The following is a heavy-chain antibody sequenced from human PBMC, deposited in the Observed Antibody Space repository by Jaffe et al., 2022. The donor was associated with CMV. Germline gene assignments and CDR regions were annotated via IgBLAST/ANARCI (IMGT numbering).Heavy chain of an antibody. D-gene: IGHD3-22*01. Sequence: QVQLQESGPGLVKPSETLSLTCTVSGGSISSYYWSWIRQPAGKGLEWIGRIYTSGSTNYNPSLKSRVTMSVDTSKNQFSLKLSSVTAADTAVYYCARDEGYDSSGYYYARLDYWGQGTLVTVSS. V-gene: IGHV4-4*07. J-gene: IGHJ4*02. CDR2: IYTSGST. CDR1: GGSISSYY. CDR3: ARDEGYDSSGYYYARLDY.